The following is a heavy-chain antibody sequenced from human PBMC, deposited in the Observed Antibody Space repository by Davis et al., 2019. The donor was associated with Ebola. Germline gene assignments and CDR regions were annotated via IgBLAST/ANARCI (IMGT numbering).Heavy chain of an antibody. CDR2: IYSGGST. D-gene: IGHD3-22*01. CDR3: ARVSGRITMIVETTHFDY. V-gene: IGHV3-53*01. CDR1: GFTVSSNY. Sequence: GGSLRLSCAASGFTVSSNYMSWVRQAPGKGLEWVSVIYSGGSTYYADSVKGRFTISRDNSKNTLYLQMNSLRAEDTAVYYCARVSGRITMIVETTHFDYWGQGTLVTVTS. J-gene: IGHJ4*02.